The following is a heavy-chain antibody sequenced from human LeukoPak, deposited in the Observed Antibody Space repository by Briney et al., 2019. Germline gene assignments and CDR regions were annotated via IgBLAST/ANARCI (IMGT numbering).Heavy chain of an antibody. CDR1: GSTFSSYE. V-gene: IGHV3-48*03. CDR2: ISSSGNTI. J-gene: IGHJ6*04. D-gene: IGHD3-10*02. CDR3: AELGITMIGGV. Sequence: GGSLRISCAASGSTFSSYEMNWVRQAPGKGLEWVSYISSSGNTIYYADSVKGRFTISRDNAKNSLYLQMNSLRAEDTAVYYCAELGITMIGGVWGKGTTVTISS.